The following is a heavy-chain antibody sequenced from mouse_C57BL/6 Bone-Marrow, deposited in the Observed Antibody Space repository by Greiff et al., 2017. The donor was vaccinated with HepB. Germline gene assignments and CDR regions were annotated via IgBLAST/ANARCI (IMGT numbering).Heavy chain of an antibody. CDR3: VSSTVVPFAY. CDR1: GFSFNTYA. J-gene: IGHJ3*01. V-gene: IGHV10-1*01. D-gene: IGHD1-1*01. Sequence: EVKLVESGGGLVQPKGSLKLSCAASGFSFNTYAMNWVRQAPGKGLEWVARIRSKSNNYATYYADSVKDRFTISRDDSESMLYLQMNNLKTEDTAMYYCVSSTVVPFAYWGQGTLVTVSA. CDR2: IRSKSNNYAT.